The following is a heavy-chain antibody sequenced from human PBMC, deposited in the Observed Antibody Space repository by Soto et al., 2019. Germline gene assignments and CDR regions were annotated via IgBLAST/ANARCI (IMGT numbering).Heavy chain of an antibody. CDR2: IYYSGST. D-gene: IGHD3-22*01. CDR3: ARGYYYDSSDFDY. Sequence: SETLSLTCTVSGGSISSYYWSWIRQPPGKGLEWIGYIYYSGSTNYNPSLKSRVTISVDTSKDQFSLKLSSVTAADTAVYYCARGYYYDSSDFDYWGQGTLVTVSS. J-gene: IGHJ4*02. CDR1: GGSISSYY. V-gene: IGHV4-59*01.